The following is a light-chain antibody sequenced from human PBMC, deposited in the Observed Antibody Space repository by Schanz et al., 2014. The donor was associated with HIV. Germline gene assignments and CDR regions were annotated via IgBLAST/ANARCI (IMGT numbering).Light chain of an antibody. CDR2: DVT. J-gene: IGLJ1*01. CDR1: SSDVGGYNY. V-gene: IGLV2-14*01. CDR3: CSYTSSGTYV. Sequence: QSALTQPASVSGSPGQSITISCTGTSSDVGGYNYVSWYQQHPGKAPKLMIYDVTKRPSGVSNRFSGSKSDNTASLTISGLQAEDEADYYCCSYTSSGTYVFGTGTKLTVL.